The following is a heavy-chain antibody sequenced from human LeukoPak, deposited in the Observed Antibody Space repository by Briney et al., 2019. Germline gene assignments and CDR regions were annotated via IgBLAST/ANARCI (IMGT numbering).Heavy chain of an antibody. CDR3: AKDTGDYDGVGAFDI. CDR2: IYYSGST. D-gene: IGHD4-17*01. Sequence: PSETLSLTCTVSGASISSYYWGWIRQPPGKGLEWIGSIYYSGSTYYNPSLKSRVTISVDTSKNQFSLKLSSVTAADTAVYYCAKDTGDYDGVGAFDIWGQGTMVTVSS. V-gene: IGHV4-39*07. CDR1: GASISSYY. J-gene: IGHJ3*02.